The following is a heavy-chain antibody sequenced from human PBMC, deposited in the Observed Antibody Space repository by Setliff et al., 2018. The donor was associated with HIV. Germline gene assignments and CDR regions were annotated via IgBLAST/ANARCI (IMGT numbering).Heavy chain of an antibody. CDR2: INHSGST. CDR1: GGSFNGYY. V-gene: IGHV4-34*01. J-gene: IGHJ4*02. CDR3: GREGEGELPGY. Sequence: PSETLSLTCAVYGGSFNGYYWSWIRRPPGKGLEWIGEINHSGSTNYNPSLKSRVTISVDTSKNQFSLKLSSVTAADTAVYYCGREGEGELPGYWGQGTLVTVSS. D-gene: IGHD1-7*01.